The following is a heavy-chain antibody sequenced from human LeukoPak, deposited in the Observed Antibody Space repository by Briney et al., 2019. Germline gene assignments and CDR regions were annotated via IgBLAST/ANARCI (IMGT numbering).Heavy chain of an antibody. CDR1: WFTFSSYG. J-gene: IGHJ6*03. V-gene: IGHV3-30*02. CDR3: AKNAAKALIYYYYYMDV. CDR2: IRYDGSNK. Sequence: PGGSLRLSCAASWFTFSSYGMHWVRQAPGKGLGGVAVIRYDGSNKYYADSVKGRFTISRDNSKNTLYLQMNSLRAEDTAVYYCAKNAAKALIYYYYYMDVWGKGTTVTVSS. D-gene: IGHD2-8*01.